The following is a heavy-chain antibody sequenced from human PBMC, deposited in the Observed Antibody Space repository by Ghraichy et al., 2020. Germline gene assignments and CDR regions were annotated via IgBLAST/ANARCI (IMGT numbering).Heavy chain of an antibody. V-gene: IGHV1-69*06. Sequence: SVKVSCKASGGTFSSYAISWVRQAPGQGLEWMGGIIPIFGTANYAQKFQGRVTITADKSTSPAYMELSSLRSEDTAVYYCAREKVRGVPKPPPYYHGMDVWGQGTTVTVSS. D-gene: IGHD3-10*01. J-gene: IGHJ6*02. CDR1: GGTFSSYA. CDR2: IIPIFGTA. CDR3: AREKVRGVPKPPPYYHGMDV.